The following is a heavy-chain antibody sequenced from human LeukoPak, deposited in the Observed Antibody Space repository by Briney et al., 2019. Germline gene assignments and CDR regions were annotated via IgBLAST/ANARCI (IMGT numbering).Heavy chain of an antibody. CDR1: GDSVSSNSAA. J-gene: IGHJ5*02. Sequence: SQTLSLTCALSGDSVSSNSAAWNWIRQSPSRGLEWLGRTYYRSKWYNDYAESVKSRITTNPDTSKNQFSLQLNSVTPEDTAVYYCARGGGIAAASNWFDPWGQGTLSPSPQ. CDR2: TYYRSKWYN. CDR3: ARGGGIAAASNWFDP. V-gene: IGHV6-1*01. D-gene: IGHD6-13*01.